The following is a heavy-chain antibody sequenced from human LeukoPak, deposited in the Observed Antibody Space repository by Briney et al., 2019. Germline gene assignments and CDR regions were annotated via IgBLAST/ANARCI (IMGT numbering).Heavy chain of an antibody. CDR2: ISSSSSYI. CDR1: GFTFSSYS. CDR3: ARDMEQWLVRCAFDI. D-gene: IGHD6-19*01. J-gene: IGHJ3*02. V-gene: IGHV3-21*01. Sequence: GGSLRLSCAASGFTFSSYSMNWVRQAPGKGLEWVSSISSSSSYIYCADSVKGRFTISRDNAKNSLYLQMNSLRAEDTAVYYCARDMEQWLVRCAFDIWGQGTMVTVSS.